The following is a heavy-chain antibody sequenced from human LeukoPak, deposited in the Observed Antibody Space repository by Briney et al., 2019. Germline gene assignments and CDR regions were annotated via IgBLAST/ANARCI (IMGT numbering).Heavy chain of an antibody. Sequence: ASVKVSCKASGYTFTSYGISWVRQAPGQGLEWMGWISAYNGNTNYAQKLQGRVTMTTDTSTSTAYMELRSLRSDDTAVYYCARGSVPVVPAAKNYYYYYYMDVWGKGTTVTVSS. V-gene: IGHV1-18*01. J-gene: IGHJ6*03. D-gene: IGHD2-2*01. CDR2: ISAYNGNT. CDR3: ARGSVPVVPAAKNYYYYYYMDV. CDR1: GYTFTSYG.